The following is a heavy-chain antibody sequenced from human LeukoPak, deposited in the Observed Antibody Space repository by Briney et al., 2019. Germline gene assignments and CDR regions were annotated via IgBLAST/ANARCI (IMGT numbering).Heavy chain of an antibody. CDR1: GFTVSANY. V-gene: IGHV3-66*01. J-gene: IGHJ3*02. Sequence: GGSLRLSCAASGFTVSANYMSWVRQTPGKGLEWVSVIYSGGSTYYADSVKGRFTISRDNSKNTVYLQMNSLRAEDTAVYYCARGRGWGTFDIWGQGTMVTVSS. CDR2: IYSGGST. CDR3: ARGRGWGTFDI. D-gene: IGHD3-10*01.